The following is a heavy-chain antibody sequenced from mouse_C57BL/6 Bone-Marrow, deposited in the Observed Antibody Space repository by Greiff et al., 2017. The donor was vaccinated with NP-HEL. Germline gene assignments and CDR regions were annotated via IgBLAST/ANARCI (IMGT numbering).Heavy chain of an antibody. CDR1: GYTFTSYW. CDR2: IDPSDSYT. CDR3: ARSGYYYGDY. D-gene: IGHD1-1*01. J-gene: IGHJ2*01. V-gene: IGHV1-69*01. Sequence: QVQLQQPGAELVMPGASVKLSCKASGYTFTSYWMHWVKQRPGQGLEWIGEIDPSDSYTTYNQKFKGKSTLTVDKSSSTAYMQLSSLTSEDSAVYYCARSGYYYGDYWGQGTTLTVSS.